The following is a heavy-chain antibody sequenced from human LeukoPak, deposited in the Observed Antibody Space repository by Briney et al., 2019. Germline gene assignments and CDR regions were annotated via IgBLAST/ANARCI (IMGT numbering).Heavy chain of an antibody. CDR1: GFPVSSSY. D-gene: IGHD3-16*01. J-gene: IGHJ5*02. V-gene: IGHV3-66*01. CDR3: VRDSYGTS. Sequence: GGSLRLSCAASGFPVSSSYMSWVRQAPGKGLEWVSIIYTGGSTYYADSVKGRFTISRDNSKNTLYLQMNSLRDEDTAVYYCVRDSYGTSWGQGTLVTVSS. CDR2: IYTGGST.